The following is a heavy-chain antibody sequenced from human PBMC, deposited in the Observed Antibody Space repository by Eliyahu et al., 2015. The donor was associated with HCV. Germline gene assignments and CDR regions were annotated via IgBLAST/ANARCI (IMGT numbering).Heavy chain of an antibody. CDR1: GGSLTSGTYY. Sequence: QVQLQESGPGLVQPSETLSLTCSVSGGSLTSGTYYWTWIRRPPGKGLEWIGYISYSGSTSYNPSLKSRVTISLDTSKNHFSLKLSSVTAADTAVYYCARDRSRDLDYGMDVWGQGTTVTVSS. CDR3: ARDRSRDLDYGMDV. J-gene: IGHJ6*02. CDR2: ISYSGST. V-gene: IGHV4-61*03.